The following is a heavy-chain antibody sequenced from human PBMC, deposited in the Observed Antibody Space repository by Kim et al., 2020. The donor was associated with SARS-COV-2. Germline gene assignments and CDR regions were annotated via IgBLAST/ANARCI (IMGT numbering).Heavy chain of an antibody. J-gene: IGHJ4*02. CDR2: IKQDGSEK. CDR1: GFTFSSYG. CDR3: AREPQGGFWSGDYFHY. Sequence: GGSLRLSCAASGFTFSSYGMSWVRQAPGKGLEWVANIKQDGSEKYYVDSVKGRFTISRDNAKNSLYLQMNSLRAEDTAVYYCAREPQGGFWSGDYFHYWGQGTLVTVSS. D-gene: IGHD3-3*01. V-gene: IGHV3-7*01.